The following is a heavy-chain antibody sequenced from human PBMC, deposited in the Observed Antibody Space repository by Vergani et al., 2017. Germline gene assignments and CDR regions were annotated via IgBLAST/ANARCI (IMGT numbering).Heavy chain of an antibody. CDR2: IYYSGST. V-gene: IGHV4-31*03. D-gene: IGHD3-9*01. Sequence: QVQLQESGPGLVKPSQTLSLTCTVSGGSISSGGYYWSWIRQHPGKGLEWIGYIYYSGSTYYNPSLTSRVTISVDPSKNQFSLKLSSVTAADTAVYYCARVVTGYYSFDYWGQGTLVTVSS. CDR3: ARVVTGYYSFDY. CDR1: GGSISSGGYY. J-gene: IGHJ4*02.